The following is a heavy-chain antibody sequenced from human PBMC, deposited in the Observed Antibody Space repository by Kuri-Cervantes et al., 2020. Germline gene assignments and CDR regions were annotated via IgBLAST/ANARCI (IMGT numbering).Heavy chain of an antibody. CDR2: ISYDGSNK. V-gene: IGHV3-30*14. J-gene: IGHJ6*02. CDR1: GFTFSSYA. D-gene: IGHD1-26*01. CDR3: ARGASYYYGMDV. Sequence: GESLKISCAASGFTFSSYAMHWVRQAPGKGLEWVAVISYDGSNKYYAGSVKGRFTISRENAKNSLYLQMNSLRAGDTAVYYCARGASYYYGMDVWGQGTTVTVSS.